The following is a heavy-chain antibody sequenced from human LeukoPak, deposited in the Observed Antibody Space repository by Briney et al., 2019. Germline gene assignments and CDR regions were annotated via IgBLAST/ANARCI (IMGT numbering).Heavy chain of an antibody. J-gene: IGHJ6*03. Sequence: SETLSLTCTVSGGSISSSSYYWGWIRQPPGKGLEWIGSIYYSGSTYYNPSLKSRVTISVDTSKNQFSLKLSSVTAADTAVYYCAREGSGYDFWSGYYYYYYMDVWGKGTTVTVSS. V-gene: IGHV4-39*07. CDR3: AREGSGYDFWSGYYYYYYMDV. CDR1: GGSISSSSYY. CDR2: IYYSGST. D-gene: IGHD3-3*01.